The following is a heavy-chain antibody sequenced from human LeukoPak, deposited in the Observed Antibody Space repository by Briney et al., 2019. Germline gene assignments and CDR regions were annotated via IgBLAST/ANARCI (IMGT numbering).Heavy chain of an antibody. CDR2: INHSGST. J-gene: IGHJ6*03. CDR1: AASFSSYY. CDR3: ARGYGEYVGVYYYYMDV. D-gene: IGHD3-10*01. Sequence: SETLSLTCAVYAASFSSYYWSWIRQPPGKGLEWIGEINHSGSTNYNPSIKSRVTISVDTSKNQFSLKLSSVTAADTAVYYCARGYGEYVGVYYYYMDVWGKGTTVTVSS. V-gene: IGHV4-34*01.